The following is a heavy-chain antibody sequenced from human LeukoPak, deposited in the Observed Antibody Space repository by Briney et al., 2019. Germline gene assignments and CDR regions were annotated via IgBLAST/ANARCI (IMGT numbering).Heavy chain of an antibody. CDR1: GFTFSSYG. CDR3: ARVTSEYCSGGSCSFAEYFQH. D-gene: IGHD2-15*01. J-gene: IGHJ1*01. Sequence: GGSLRLSCAASGFTFSSYGMSWVRQAPGKGLEWVSAISGSGGSTYYADSVKGRFTISRDNRKNSLHLQMNSLRAEDTAVYYCARVTSEYCSGGSCSFAEYFQHWGQGTLVTVSS. V-gene: IGHV3-23*01. CDR2: ISGSGGST.